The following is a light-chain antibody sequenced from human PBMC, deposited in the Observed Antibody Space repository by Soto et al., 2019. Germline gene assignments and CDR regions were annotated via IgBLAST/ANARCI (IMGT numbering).Light chain of an antibody. V-gene: IGLV1-40*01. CDR3: QSYDSSLSGFYV. J-gene: IGLJ1*01. CDR2: GNS. CDR1: SSNIGADYD. Sequence: QSVLTQPPSVSGAPGQRVTNSCTGSSSNIGADYDVHWYQQLPGTAPKLLIHGNSNRPSGVPDRFSGSKSGTSASLAITGLQAEDEADYYCQSYDSSLSGFYVFGTGTKVTVL.